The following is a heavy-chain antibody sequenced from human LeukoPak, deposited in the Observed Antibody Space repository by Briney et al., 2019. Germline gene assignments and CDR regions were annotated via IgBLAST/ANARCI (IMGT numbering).Heavy chain of an antibody. CDR1: GYTFTSYG. D-gene: IGHD6-19*01. CDR2: ISAYNGNT. Sequence: ASVKVSCKASGYTFTSYGISWVRQAPGQGLEWMGWISAYNGNTNYAQKLQGRVAMTTDTSTSTAYMELRSLRSDDTAVYYCARDRQWLSDPGLLGYWGQGTLVTVSS. J-gene: IGHJ4*02. CDR3: ARDRQWLSDPGLLGY. V-gene: IGHV1-18*01.